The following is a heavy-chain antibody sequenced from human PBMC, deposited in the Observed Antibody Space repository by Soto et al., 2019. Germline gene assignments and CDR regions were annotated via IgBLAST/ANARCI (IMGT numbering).Heavy chain of an antibody. J-gene: IGHJ4*02. CDR3: AKDGDSNSRPSDY. V-gene: IGHV3-23*01. D-gene: IGHD7-27*01. Sequence: GGSLRLSCAASGFTFSSYAMSWVRQAPGKGLEWVSSISGSGCSTYYAESVKGRFTISRDNSKNTLYLQMNNLRAEDTALFYCAKDGDSNSRPSDYWGQGTLVTVSS. CDR1: GFTFSSYA. CDR2: ISGSGCST.